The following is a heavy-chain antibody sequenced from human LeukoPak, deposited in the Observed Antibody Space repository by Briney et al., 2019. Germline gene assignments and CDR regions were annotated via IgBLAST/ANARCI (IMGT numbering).Heavy chain of an antibody. V-gene: IGHV3-53*01. Sequence: GGSLRLSCAASGFTVSSNYMSWVRQAPGKGLEWVSVIYSGGSTYYADSVKGRFTISRDNSKNTLYLQMNSLRAEDTAVYYCARGRREPFTTFGVVFDYWGQGTLVTVSS. D-gene: IGHD3-3*01. CDR3: ARGRREPFTTFGVVFDY. CDR1: GFTVSSNY. J-gene: IGHJ4*02. CDR2: IYSGGST.